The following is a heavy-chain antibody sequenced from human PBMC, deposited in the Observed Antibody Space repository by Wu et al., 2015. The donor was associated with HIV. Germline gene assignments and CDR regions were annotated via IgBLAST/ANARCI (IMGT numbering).Heavy chain of an antibody. V-gene: IGHV1-18*01. Sequence: QVQLVQSGAEVKKPGASVKVSCKASGYTFTSYGISWVRQAPGQGLEWMGWISAYNGNTNYAQKLQGRVTMTTDTSTSTAYMELRSLRSDDTAVYYCARDLPGYSYGLGNYYYGMDVWGQGTTVTVSS. D-gene: IGHD5-18*01. CDR3: ARDLPGYSYGLGNYYYGMDV. CDR1: GYTFTSYG. J-gene: IGHJ6*02. CDR2: ISAYNGNT.